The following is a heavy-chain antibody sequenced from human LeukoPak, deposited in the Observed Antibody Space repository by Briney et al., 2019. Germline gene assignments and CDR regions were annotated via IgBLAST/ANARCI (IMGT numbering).Heavy chain of an antibody. V-gene: IGHV3-7*03. CDR1: GFTFSSYW. CDR3: ARVDTPRLPWLRAYYFDY. J-gene: IGHJ4*02. Sequence: GVSLRLSCAASGFTFSSYWMSWVRQSPGKGLEWVANIKQDGSEKYYVDSVKGRFTISRDNAKNSLYLQMNSLRAEDTAVYYCARVDTPRLPWLRAYYFDYWGQGTLVTVSS. CDR2: IKQDGSEK. D-gene: IGHD5-12*01.